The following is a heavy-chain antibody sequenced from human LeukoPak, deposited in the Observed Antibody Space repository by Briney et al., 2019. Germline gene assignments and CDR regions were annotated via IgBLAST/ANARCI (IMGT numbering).Heavy chain of an antibody. CDR1: GFTLCSYA. Sequence: GGSLRLSCAGSGFTLCSYAMRWVRQAPGEGVEWVSAISGSGGSTYYADSVKGRFTISRDNSKNTLYLQMNSLRAEDTAVYYCASWAVADAFDIWGQGTMVTVSS. V-gene: IGHV3-23*01. CDR3: ASWAVADAFDI. CDR2: ISGSGGST. J-gene: IGHJ3*02. D-gene: IGHD3-16*01.